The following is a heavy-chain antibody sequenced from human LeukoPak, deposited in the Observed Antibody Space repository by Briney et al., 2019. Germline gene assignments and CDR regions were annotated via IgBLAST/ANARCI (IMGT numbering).Heavy chain of an antibody. J-gene: IGHJ5*02. Sequence: SETLSLTCTVSGGSISSYYWSWIRQPPGKGLEWIGEINHSGSTNYNPSLKSRVTISVDTSKNQFSLKLSSVTAADTAVYYCARAWGSSWDTFDPWGQGTLVTVSS. V-gene: IGHV4-34*01. CDR3: ARAWGSSWDTFDP. CDR2: INHSGST. D-gene: IGHD6-13*01. CDR1: GGSISSYY.